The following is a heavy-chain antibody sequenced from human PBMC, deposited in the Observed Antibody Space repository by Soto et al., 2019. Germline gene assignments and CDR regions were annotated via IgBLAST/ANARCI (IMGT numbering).Heavy chain of an antibody. CDR1: GFTFSSYW. CDR2: MNSDGSIT. Sequence: PGGSLRLSCAASGFTFSSYWMHWVRQAPEKGLVWVSRMNSDGSITAYADSVKGRFTISRDNAKNTLYLQMNSLGAEDTAVYYCARGLYTTGGAPAYWGQGTLVTVSS. D-gene: IGHD2-2*02. V-gene: IGHV3-74*01. J-gene: IGHJ4*02. CDR3: ARGLYTTGGAPAY.